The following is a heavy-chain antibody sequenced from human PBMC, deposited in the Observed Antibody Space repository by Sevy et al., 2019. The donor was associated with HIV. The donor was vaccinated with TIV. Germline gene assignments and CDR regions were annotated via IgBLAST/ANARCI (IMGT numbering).Heavy chain of an antibody. CDR1: GYTLTDYY. CDR3: ARDRTGAERFDY. V-gene: IGHV1-2*02. D-gene: IGHD1-1*01. Sequence: ASVKVSCKASGYTLTDYYLHWVRQAPGQGLDWVGWINPNSGDTKYAQKFQGRVTMTRDTSISTAYMELNGLRSDDTAVYYCARDRTGAERFDYWGQGTLVTVSS. CDR2: INPNSGDT. J-gene: IGHJ4*02.